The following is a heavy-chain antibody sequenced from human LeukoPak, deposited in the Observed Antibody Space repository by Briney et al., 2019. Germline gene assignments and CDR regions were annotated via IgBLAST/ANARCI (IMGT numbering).Heavy chain of an antibody. CDR1: GFTFSTYA. CDR2: FSYVGSTQ. D-gene: IGHD6-13*01. J-gene: IGHJ4*02. V-gene: IGHV3-30-3*01. CDR3: ARDSPPWSRTWYAMPFDY. Sequence: GASLRLSCAGSGFTFSTYAMHWVRQAPGKGLEWVALFSYVGSTQRYADSVKGRFTISRDNSKNSLYLQMNSLRAEDTAVYYCARDSPPWSRTWYAMPFDYWGQGTLVTVSS.